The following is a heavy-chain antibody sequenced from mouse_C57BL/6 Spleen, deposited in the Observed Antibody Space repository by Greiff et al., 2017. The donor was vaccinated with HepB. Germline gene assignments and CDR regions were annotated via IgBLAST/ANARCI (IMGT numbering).Heavy chain of an antibody. CDR2: ISYSGST. J-gene: IGHJ4*01. CDR3: ARSPYDSFYAMDY. Sequence: EVQLVESGPGMVKPSQSLSLTCTVTGYSITSGYDWHWIRHFPGNKLEWMGYISYSGSTNYNPSLKSRISITHDTTKNHFFLKLNSVTTEDTATYYCARSPYDSFYAMDYWGQGTSVTVSS. CDR1: GYSITSGYD. D-gene: IGHD2-4*01. V-gene: IGHV3-1*01.